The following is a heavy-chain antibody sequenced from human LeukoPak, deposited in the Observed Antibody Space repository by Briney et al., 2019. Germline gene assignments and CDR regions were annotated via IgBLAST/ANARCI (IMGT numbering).Heavy chain of an antibody. V-gene: IGHV3-23*01. CDR2: ISGSGGST. J-gene: IGHJ4*02. CDR1: GFTFSSYA. CDR3: TRYYYGSGSYYGPFDF. D-gene: IGHD3-10*01. Sequence: GGSLRLSCAASGFTFSSYAMSWVRQAPGKALEWVSAISGSGGSTYYADSVKGRFTISRDNSKNTLYLQMNSLRAEDTAVYYCTRYYYGSGSYYGPFDFWGQGTLVTASS.